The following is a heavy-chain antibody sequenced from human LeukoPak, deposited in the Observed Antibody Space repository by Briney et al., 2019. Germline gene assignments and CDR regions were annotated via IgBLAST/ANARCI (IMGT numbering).Heavy chain of an antibody. Sequence: PGGSLRLSCAASGFTFSSYSMNWVRQAPGKGLEWVSYISSSSSTIYYADSVKGRFTISRDNSKNTLYLQMNSLRAEGTAVYYCAKYVLVIGGFDIWGQGTMVTVSS. V-gene: IGHV3-48*01. CDR2: ISSSSSTI. J-gene: IGHJ3*02. CDR3: AKYVLVIGGFDI. D-gene: IGHD3-9*01. CDR1: GFTFSSYS.